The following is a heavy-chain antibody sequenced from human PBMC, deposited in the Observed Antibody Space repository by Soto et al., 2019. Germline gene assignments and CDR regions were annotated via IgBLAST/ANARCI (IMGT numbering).Heavy chain of an antibody. D-gene: IGHD4-17*01. CDR2: VFESGSA. CDR1: GGTITYYY. CDR3: VSVEGTPTVTGDYYYYAMDA. J-gene: IGHJ6*02. V-gene: IGHV4-59*01. Sequence: SETLSLTCTVSGGTITYYYWAWIRQAPGEGMEWIGYVFESGSAKYNPSLKSRVTLTLDTSKNQLSLRLTSVTAADTAVYYCVSVEGTPTVTGDYYYYAMDAWGQGTTVTVSS.